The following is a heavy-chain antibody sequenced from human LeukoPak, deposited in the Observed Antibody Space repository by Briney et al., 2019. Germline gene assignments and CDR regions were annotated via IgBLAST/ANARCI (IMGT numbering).Heavy chain of an antibody. CDR2: ISSSGSTI. V-gene: IGHV3-48*03. D-gene: IGHD3-10*01. J-gene: IGHJ6*03. Sequence: PGGSLRLSCAASGFTFSSYEMNWVRQAPGKGLEWVSYISSSGSTIYYADSVKGRFTISRDNAKNSLYLQMNSLRAEDTAVYYCATPPRFSYYYYYMDVWGKGTTVTVSS. CDR1: GFTFSSYE. CDR3: ATPPRFSYYYYYMDV.